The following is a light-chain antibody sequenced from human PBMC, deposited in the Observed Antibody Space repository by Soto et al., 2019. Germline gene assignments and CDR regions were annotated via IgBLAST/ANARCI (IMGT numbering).Light chain of an antibody. Sequence: EIVMTQSPATLSVSPGERVTLSCRASQSVSTNLAWYQQKPGQAPRLLIYGASTRATAIPARFRGSGSGTVFTLTISSLQSEDFAFYYCHQYNYWPYTFGQGTKLDIK. CDR2: GAS. CDR1: QSVSTN. V-gene: IGKV3-15*01. J-gene: IGKJ2*01. CDR3: HQYNYWPYT.